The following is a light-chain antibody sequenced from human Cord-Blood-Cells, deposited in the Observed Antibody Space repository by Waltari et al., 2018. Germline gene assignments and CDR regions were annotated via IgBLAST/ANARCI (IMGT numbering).Light chain of an antibody. CDR3: CSYAGSYTWV. V-gene: IGLV2-11*01. CDR2: DVS. J-gene: IGLJ3*02. CDR1: SSHVGGSNY. Sequence: QSALTQPRSVSGSHVQSVTIPCTGTSSHVGGSNYVSWYQQHPGKAPKLRIYDVSKRPSGVPDRFSGSKSGHTASLTIAGLQAEDEADYYCCSYAGSYTWVFGGGTKLTVL.